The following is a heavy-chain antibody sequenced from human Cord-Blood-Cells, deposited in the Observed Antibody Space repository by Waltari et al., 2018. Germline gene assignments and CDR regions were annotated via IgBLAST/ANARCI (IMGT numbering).Heavy chain of an antibody. J-gene: IGHJ3*02. V-gene: IGHV3-30-3*01. D-gene: IGHD2-2*02. CDR3: ARENTPDAFDI. Sequence: QVQLVESGGGVVQPGRSLRLSCAASGFTFSSYAMHWVRQAPGKGLEWVAVISYDGSNKYYADSVKGRFTSSRDNSKNTLYLQMNSLRAEDTAVYYCARENTPDAFDIWGQGTMVTVSS. CDR1: GFTFSSYA. CDR2: ISYDGSNK.